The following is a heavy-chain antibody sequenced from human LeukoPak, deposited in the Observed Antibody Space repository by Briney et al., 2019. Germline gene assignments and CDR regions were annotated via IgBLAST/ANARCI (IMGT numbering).Heavy chain of an antibody. CDR1: GFTFNNHN. D-gene: IGHD3-3*01. Sequence: GGSLRLSCVASGFTFNNHNMDWVRQAPGKGLEWISYISGSGDAIYYADSVKGRFTISRDNAKNSLYMQMNSLRAEDTAVYYCARDMSGYYLVSWGQGTLVTVSS. V-gene: IGHV3-48*01. CDR3: ARDMSGYYLVS. CDR2: ISGSGDAI. J-gene: IGHJ4*02.